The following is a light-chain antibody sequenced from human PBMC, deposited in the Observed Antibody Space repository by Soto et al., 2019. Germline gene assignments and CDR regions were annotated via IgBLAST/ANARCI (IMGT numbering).Light chain of an antibody. CDR3: SSYTGSSTLWV. V-gene: IGLV2-14*03. CDR1: NSDLGGYKY. CDR2: DVT. Sequence: QSALTQPASVSGSPGQSITISCTGTNSDLGGYKYVSWYQHHPGKAPKLMIYDVTNRPSGVSDRFSGSKSGNTASLTISGLQAEDEADYYCSSYTGSSTLWVFGGGTQLTVL. J-gene: IGLJ3*02.